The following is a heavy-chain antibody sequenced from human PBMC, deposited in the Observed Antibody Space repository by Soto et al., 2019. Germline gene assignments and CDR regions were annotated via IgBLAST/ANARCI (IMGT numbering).Heavy chain of an antibody. V-gene: IGHV4-30-2*01. CDR1: GGSISSGGYS. J-gene: IGHJ4*02. CDR3: ARIVLMVYAAYFDY. Sequence: PSETLSLTCAVSGGSISSGGYSWSWIRQPPGKGLEWIGYIYHSGSTYYNPSLKNRVTISVDRSKNQFSLKLSSMTAADTAVYYCARIVLMVYAAYFDYWGQGTLVTVSS. D-gene: IGHD2-8*01. CDR2: IYHSGST.